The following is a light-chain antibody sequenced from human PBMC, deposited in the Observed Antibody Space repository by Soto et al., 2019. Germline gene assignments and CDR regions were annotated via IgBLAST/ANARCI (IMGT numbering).Light chain of an antibody. J-gene: IGKJ1*01. CDR2: GAS. CDR1: QSISIY. Sequence: DIPMTQSPSSLSASVGDRVTITCRASQSISIYLNWYQQTPGKAPKLLIYGASTLQSGVPSRFSGSGSGTDFTLTISSLQPEDFATYDCQQTSSPPWTFGQGNKVEIK. V-gene: IGKV1-39*01. CDR3: QQTSSPPWT.